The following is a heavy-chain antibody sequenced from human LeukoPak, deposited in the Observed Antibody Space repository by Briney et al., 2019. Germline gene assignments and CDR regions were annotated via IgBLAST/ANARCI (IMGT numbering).Heavy chain of an antibody. CDR3: ARDSKGDCFDY. CDR1: GFTFSNYG. J-gene: IGHJ4*02. V-gene: IGHV3-30*02. CDR2: IRSDGSDK. Sequence: GGSLRLSCAASGFTFSNYGMHWVRQAPGKGLEWVAFIRSDGSDKYYADSVKGRFTISRDSSKNTLYLQMNSLRAEDTAVYYCARDSKGDCFDYWGQGTLVTVSS.